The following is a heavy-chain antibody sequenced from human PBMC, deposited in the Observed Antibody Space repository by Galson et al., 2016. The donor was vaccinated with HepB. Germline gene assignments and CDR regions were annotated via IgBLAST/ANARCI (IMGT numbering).Heavy chain of an antibody. CDR1: GFTFSNYA. CDR2: TSGASGFT. D-gene: IGHD3-22*01. V-gene: IGHV3-23*01. CDR3: AKVCISRYFECLDY. Sequence: SLRLSCAASGFTFSNYAMSWVRQAPGKGLEWVATTSGASGFTWYADSVKGGFTISRDNSKNTLYLQMNSLRAEDTAIYYCAKVCISRYFECLDYWGQGTLVTVSS. J-gene: IGHJ4*02.